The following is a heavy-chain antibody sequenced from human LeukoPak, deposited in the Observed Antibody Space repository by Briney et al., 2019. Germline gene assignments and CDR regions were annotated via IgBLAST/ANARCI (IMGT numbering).Heavy chain of an antibody. J-gene: IGHJ6*02. D-gene: IGHD3-10*01. V-gene: IGHV1-18*01. CDR1: GYTFTSYG. Sequence: GASVKVSCKASGYTFTSYGISWVRQAPGQGLEWMGWISAYNGNTNYAQKLKGRVTMTTDTSTSTAYMELRSLRSDDTAVYYCAREGITMVRGVIALKSTGMDVWGQGTTVTVSS. CDR3: AREGITMVRGVIALKSTGMDV. CDR2: ISAYNGNT.